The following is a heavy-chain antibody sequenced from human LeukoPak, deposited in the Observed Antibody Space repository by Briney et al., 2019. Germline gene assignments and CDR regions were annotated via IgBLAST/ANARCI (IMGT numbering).Heavy chain of an antibody. CDR1: GSSLSTSG. J-gene: IGHJ3*01. Sequence: GGSLRLSCSASGSSLSTSGMTWVRHAPGEGLEWVAYIQPDGNDNHYVYSVKVRFTLSRDNANNSLHLQMHSLRLEDTAVYYCAREGRGSSSLKFWGQGTMVTVSS. D-gene: IGHD6-13*01. CDR3: AREGRGSSSLKF. V-gene: IGHV3-7*01. CDR2: IQPDGNDN.